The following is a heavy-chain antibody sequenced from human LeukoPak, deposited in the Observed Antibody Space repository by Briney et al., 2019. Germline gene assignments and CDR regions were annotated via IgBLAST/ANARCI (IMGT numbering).Heavy chain of an antibody. D-gene: IGHD4-17*01. CDR3: ARVMTTVTKRAYNWFDP. CDR1: GGSISSYY. V-gene: IGHV4-4*07. J-gene: IGHJ5*02. CDR2: IYTSGST. Sequence: SETLYLTCTVSGGSISSYYWSWIRQPAGKGLEWIGHIYTSGSTNYNPSLKSRVTISVDTSKNQFSLKLSSVTAADTAVYYCARVMTTVTKRAYNWFDPWGQGTLVTVSS.